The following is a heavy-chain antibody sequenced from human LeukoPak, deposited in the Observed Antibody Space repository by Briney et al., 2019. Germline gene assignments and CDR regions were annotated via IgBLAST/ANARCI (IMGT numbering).Heavy chain of an antibody. CDR3: ATASGSGSNWYFDV. D-gene: IGHD3-10*01. V-gene: IGHV4-61*02. CDR1: GGSISSGSYY. CDR2: IYTSGST. J-gene: IGHJ2*01. Sequence: SQTLSLTCTVSGGSISSGSYYWSWIRQPAGKGLEWIGRIYTSGSTNYNPSLKSRVTISVDTSKNQFSLKMSSVTSADTAVYYCATASGSGSNWYFDVWGRGTLVTVSS.